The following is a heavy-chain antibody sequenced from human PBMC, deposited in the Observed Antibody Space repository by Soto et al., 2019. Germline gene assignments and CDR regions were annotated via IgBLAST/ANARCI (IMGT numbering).Heavy chain of an antibody. CDR2: ISAYNGNT. V-gene: IGHV1-18*01. D-gene: IGHD3-10*01. Sequence: ASVKVSCKASGYTFTNFGISWVRQAPGQGLEWMGWISAYNGNTNYAQKFQGRVTMTTDTSTSTAYMEVRSLRFDDTAVYYCARAPPRITMVRGVIPPPSNNWFDPWGQGTLVPVSS. J-gene: IGHJ5*02. CDR3: ARAPPRITMVRGVIPPPSNNWFDP. CDR1: GYTFTNFG.